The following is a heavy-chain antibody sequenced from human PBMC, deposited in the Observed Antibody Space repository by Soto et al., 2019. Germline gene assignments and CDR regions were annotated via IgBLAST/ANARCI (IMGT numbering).Heavy chain of an antibody. V-gene: IGHV1-24*01. CDR3: APGGPAGDFDY. CDR1: GYTLNELS. CDR2: FDPEDGET. D-gene: IGHD3-10*01. J-gene: IGHJ4*02. Sequence: ASVKVSCKVSGYTLNELSMHWVRQAPGKGLEWMGGFDPEDGETVYAQKFQGRVTMTEDTSTDTANMELNSLGSEDTAVYYCAPGGPAGDFDYWGQGTLVTVSS.